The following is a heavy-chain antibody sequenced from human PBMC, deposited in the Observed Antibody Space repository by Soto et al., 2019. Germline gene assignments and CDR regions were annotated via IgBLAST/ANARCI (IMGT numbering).Heavy chain of an antibody. V-gene: IGHV3-23*01. J-gene: IGHJ4*02. CDR1: GFSFNNYA. CDR2: ISDSGST. Sequence: EVQLLESGGGLVQPGGSLRLSCAASGFSFNNYAMNWVRQAPGQGLAWVSTISDSGSTYYADSVKGRFTISRDNSMNTLYPQLKRLRAEDTTSYFCAQDVGVNYSTPTSCLYFFHSWGRGTLVTVSS. CDR3: AQDVGVNYSTPTSCLYFFHS. D-gene: IGHD2-2*01.